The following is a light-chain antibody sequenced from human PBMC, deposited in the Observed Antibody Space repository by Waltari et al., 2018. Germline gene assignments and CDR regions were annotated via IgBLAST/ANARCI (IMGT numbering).Light chain of an antibody. V-gene: IGKV4-1*01. CDR1: QILLYPSNNKNY. Sequence: DVVMTQSPDSLAVSLGERATTNCKSRQILLYPSNNKNYLAWYQQKPGQPPKILIYWASIRESGVPDRFSGSGSGTDFTLTISGLQAEDVASYFCLQYLHTPRTFGQGTKVEIK. CDR2: WAS. CDR3: LQYLHTPRT. J-gene: IGKJ1*01.